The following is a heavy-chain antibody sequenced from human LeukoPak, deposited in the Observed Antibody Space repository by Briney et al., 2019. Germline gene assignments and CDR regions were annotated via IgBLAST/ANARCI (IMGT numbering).Heavy chain of an antibody. D-gene: IGHD3-9*01. CDR3: ARDPTGYHYFDY. Sequence: ASVKVSCKASGYTFTSYYMHWVRQAPGQGLEWMGIINPSGGSTNYAQKFQGRVTMTRDTSTSTVYMELSSLRSEDTAVYYCARDPTGYHYFDYWSQGTLVTVSS. J-gene: IGHJ4*02. V-gene: IGHV1-46*01. CDR2: INPSGGST. CDR1: GYTFTSYY.